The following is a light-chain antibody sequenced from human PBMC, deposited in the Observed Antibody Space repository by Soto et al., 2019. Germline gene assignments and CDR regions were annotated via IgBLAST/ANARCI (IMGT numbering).Light chain of an antibody. V-gene: IGKV1-5*01. CDR3: QQHT. CDR2: DAS. CDR1: QTISNW. J-gene: IGKJ2*01. Sequence: DIQMTQSPSTLSASVGDRVTITCRASQTISNWLAWYQQKPGKAPRLLIYDASTLESGVPSRFSGSASGIEFTLTISSLQPDDFATYYCQQHTFGQGTKLEIK.